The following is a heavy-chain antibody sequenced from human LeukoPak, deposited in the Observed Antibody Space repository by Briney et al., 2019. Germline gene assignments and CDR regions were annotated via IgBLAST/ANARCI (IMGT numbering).Heavy chain of an antibody. CDR2: IYYSGST. CDR1: GGSISSYY. J-gene: IGHJ4*02. CDR3: ARLGSGYDFDY. D-gene: IGHD5-12*01. V-gene: IGHV4-59*08. Sequence: SETLSLTCTVSGGSISSYYCSWIRQPPGKGLEWIGNIYYSGSTNYNPSLKSRVTISVDTSKNQFSLKLSSVTAADTAVYYCARLGSGYDFDYWGQGTLVTVSS.